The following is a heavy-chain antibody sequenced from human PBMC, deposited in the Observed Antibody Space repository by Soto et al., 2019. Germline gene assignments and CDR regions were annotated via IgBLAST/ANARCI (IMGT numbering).Heavy chain of an antibody. CDR2: IRSQAYGGTA. CDR1: GFTFANYP. Sequence: GGSLRLSCATSGFTFANYPMSWVRQAPGKGPEWLGFIRSQAYGGTADYAASVEGRFTISRDDSTSIAYLQMNNLKTEDTAVYYCTKNDAHGPDGGQGPLVPVSS. CDR3: TKNDAHGPD. V-gene: IGHV3-49*04. J-gene: IGHJ4*02.